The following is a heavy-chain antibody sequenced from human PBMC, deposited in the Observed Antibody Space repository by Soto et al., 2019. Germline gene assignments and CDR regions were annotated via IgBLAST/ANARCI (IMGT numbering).Heavy chain of an antibody. CDR1: GFTFSSYE. J-gene: IGHJ3*02. D-gene: IGHD3-22*01. Sequence: GGSLRLSCAASGFTFSSYEMNWVRQAPGKGLEWVSYISSSGSTIYYADSVKGRFTTSRDNAKNSLYLQMNSLRAEDTAVYYCAREAGYYDSSGYYYSTDAFDIWGQGTMVTVSS. CDR3: AREAGYYDSSGYYYSTDAFDI. V-gene: IGHV3-48*03. CDR2: ISSSGSTI.